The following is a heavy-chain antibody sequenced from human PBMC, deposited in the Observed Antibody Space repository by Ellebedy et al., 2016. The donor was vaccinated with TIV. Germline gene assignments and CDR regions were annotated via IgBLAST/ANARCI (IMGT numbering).Heavy chain of an antibody. Sequence: GESLKISCAASGFTFSSYSMNWVRQAPGKGLEWVSSISSSSSYIYYADSVKGRFTISRDNAKNSLYLQMNSLRAEDTAVYYCATPGPRVVPAAANYYYYYGMDVWGQGTTVTVSS. D-gene: IGHD2-2*01. CDR1: GFTFSSYS. CDR3: ATPGPRVVPAAANYYYYYGMDV. CDR2: ISSSSSYI. V-gene: IGHV3-21*01. J-gene: IGHJ6*02.